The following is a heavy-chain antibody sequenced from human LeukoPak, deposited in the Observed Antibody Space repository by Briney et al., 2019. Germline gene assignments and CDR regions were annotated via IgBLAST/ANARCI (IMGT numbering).Heavy chain of an antibody. CDR1: GYTFSDYY. Sequence: GASVKVSCKASGYTFSDYYMHWVRQAPGQGLEWMGWINPNSGGTNFAQKFQGRVTMTTDTSTSTAYMELRSLRSDDTAVYYCARGYYWGQGTLVTVSS. CDR3: ARGYY. J-gene: IGHJ4*02. V-gene: IGHV1-2*02. CDR2: INPNSGGT.